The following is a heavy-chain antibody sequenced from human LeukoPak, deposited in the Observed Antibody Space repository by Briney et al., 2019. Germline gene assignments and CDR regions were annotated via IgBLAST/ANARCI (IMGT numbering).Heavy chain of an antibody. CDR3: ASSQGDGDYVDYYYGMDV. CDR1: GGSFSGYY. Sequence: SETLSLTCAVYGGSFSGYYWSWIRQPPRKGLEWIGEINHSGSTNYNPSLKSRVTISVDTSKNQFSLKLSSVTAADTAVYYCASSQGDGDYVDYYYGMDVWGQGTTVTVSS. CDR2: INHSGST. J-gene: IGHJ6*02. D-gene: IGHD4-17*01. V-gene: IGHV4-34*01.